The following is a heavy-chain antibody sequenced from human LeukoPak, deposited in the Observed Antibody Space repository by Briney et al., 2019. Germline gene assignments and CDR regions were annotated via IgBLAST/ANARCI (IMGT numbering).Heavy chain of an antibody. V-gene: IGHV3-15*01. CDR2: IKSKTDGGTT. CDR1: GFTFSNAW. CDR3: TTARGSGDYYFDY. J-gene: IGHJ4*02. D-gene: IGHD3-16*01. Sequence: GGSLRLSCAASGFTFSNAWMSWVRQAPGKGLEWVGRIKSKTDGGTTDYAAPVKGRFTISRDDSKNTLYLQMNSLKTEDTAVYYCTTARGSGDYYFDYWGQGTLVTVSS.